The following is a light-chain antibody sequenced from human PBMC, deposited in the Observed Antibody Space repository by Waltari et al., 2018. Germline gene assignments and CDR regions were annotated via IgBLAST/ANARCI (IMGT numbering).Light chain of an antibody. J-gene: IGKJ4*01. V-gene: IGKV3-11*01. CDR1: QSVSRY. Sequence: EIVLTQSPVTLSLSPGERATLSCRASQSVSRYLAWYQQKRGPAPQLLIYAASNRATGIPARFSGSGTETDFTITISSLEPEDFAVYYCQQRSNWPPTFGGGTKVEIK. CDR2: AAS. CDR3: QQRSNWPPT.